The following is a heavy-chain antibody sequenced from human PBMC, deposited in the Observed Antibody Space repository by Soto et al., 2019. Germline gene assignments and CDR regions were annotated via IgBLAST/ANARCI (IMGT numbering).Heavy chain of an antibody. CDR1: GVTFSTYS. CDR2: ISGSGGST. V-gene: IGHV3-23*01. D-gene: IGHD6-13*01. CDR3: AKEGRYSSSRGYFDY. J-gene: IGHJ4*02. Sequence: AGGAPRLSFAGSGVTFSTYSMTGGRQAPGKGLEWVSGISGSGGSTYYADSVKGRFTISRDNPKNTLYLQMNSLRAEDTAVYYCAKEGRYSSSRGYFDYWGQGTLVTVSS.